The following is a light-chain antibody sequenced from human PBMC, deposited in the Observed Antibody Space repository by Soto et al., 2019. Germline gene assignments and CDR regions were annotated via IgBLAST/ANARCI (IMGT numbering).Light chain of an antibody. CDR3: QQYASSPLT. Sequence: EIVLTQSPGTLSVSPGERATLSCRASQSVGRNYLAWYQQKPGQAPRLLIDGASNSTTGIPDRFSGSGSGTDFTLTISRLEPEEFAVYYCQQYASSPLTFGGGPTVETK. CDR1: QSVGRNY. V-gene: IGKV3-20*01. CDR2: GAS. J-gene: IGKJ4*01.